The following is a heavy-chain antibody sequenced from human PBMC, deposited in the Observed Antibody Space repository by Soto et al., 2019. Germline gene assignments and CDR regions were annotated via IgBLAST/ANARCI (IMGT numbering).Heavy chain of an antibody. CDR1: GGSISSGGYY. Sequence: QVQLQESGPGLVKPSQTLSLTCTVSGGSISSGGYYWSWIRQHPGKGLEWIGYIYYSGSTYYNPSPKSRVTISVVTSKNQFSLKLSSVTAADTAVYYCARALRFGEDYYGMDVWGQGTTVTVSS. V-gene: IGHV4-31*03. CDR2: IYYSGST. J-gene: IGHJ6*02. CDR3: ARALRFGEDYYGMDV. D-gene: IGHD3-10*01.